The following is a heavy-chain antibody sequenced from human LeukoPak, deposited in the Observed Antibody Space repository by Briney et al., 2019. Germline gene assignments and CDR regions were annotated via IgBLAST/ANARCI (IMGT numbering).Heavy chain of an antibody. J-gene: IGHJ6*03. Sequence: SETLSLTCTVSGGSISSYYWSWIRQPAGKGLEWIGRIYTSGSTNYNPSLKSRVTMSVDTSKNQFSLKLSSVTAADTAVYYCARDRRFGELLQYYNYYYMDVWGKGTTVTVSS. CDR1: GGSISSYY. V-gene: IGHV4-4*07. D-gene: IGHD3-10*01. CDR3: ARDRRFGELLQYYNYYYMDV. CDR2: IYTSGST.